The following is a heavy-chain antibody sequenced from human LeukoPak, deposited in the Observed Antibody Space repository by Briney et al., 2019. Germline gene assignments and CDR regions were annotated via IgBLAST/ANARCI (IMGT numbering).Heavy chain of an antibody. J-gene: IGHJ5*02. CDR3: AREAQLWSSSDWFDP. D-gene: IGHD5-18*01. CDR2: ISISGDDT. CDR1: GFSFSSHA. V-gene: IGHV3-23*01. Sequence: GGSLRLSCATSGFSFSSHAMTWVRQAPGKGLEWLSAISISGDDTYYADSVKGRFTISRDNSKNTLYLQMNSLSADDTAMYYCAREAQLWSSSDWFDPWGQGTLVTVSS.